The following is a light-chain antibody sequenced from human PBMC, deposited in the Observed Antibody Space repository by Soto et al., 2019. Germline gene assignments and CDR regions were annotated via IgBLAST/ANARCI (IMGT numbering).Light chain of an antibody. Sequence: IQMTQSPSSLSASVGDRVTITCRASQSISRYLSWYQLKPGTAPKVLIYGASSLQSGVPSRFSGSGSGTDFTLTISSLQPEDSATYYCQQSYSTPMYSFGQGTKVEIK. V-gene: IGKV1-39*01. CDR1: QSISRY. CDR2: GAS. J-gene: IGKJ2*03. CDR3: QQSYSTPMYS.